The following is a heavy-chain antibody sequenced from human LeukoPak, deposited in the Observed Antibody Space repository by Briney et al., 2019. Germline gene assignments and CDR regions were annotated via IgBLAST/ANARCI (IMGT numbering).Heavy chain of an antibody. D-gene: IGHD2-2*01. CDR3: ARICSTTDCLISA. CDR1: GFTSSSYA. CDR2: ISTDGSYT. J-gene: IGHJ4*02. Sequence: GGSLRLSCAASGFTSSSYALNWVRQAPGKGLVWVARISTDGSYTSYADCVKGRFTISRDNAKNTVYLQMSSLRAEDTAIYYCARICSTTDCLISAWGQGTLVTVSS. V-gene: IGHV3-74*01.